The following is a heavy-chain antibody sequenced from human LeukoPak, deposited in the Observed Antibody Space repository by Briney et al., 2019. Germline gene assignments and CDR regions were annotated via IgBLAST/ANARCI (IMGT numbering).Heavy chain of an antibody. Sequence: GESLKISCKGSGYSFTSYWIGWVRQMPGKGLEWMGIIYPGDSDTRYSPSFQGQVTISADKSISTAYLQWSSLKASDTAMYYCARKENWVVAATDRPFDYWGQGTLVAVSS. CDR2: IYPGDSDT. V-gene: IGHV5-51*01. CDR3: ARKENWVVAATDRPFDY. J-gene: IGHJ4*02. CDR1: GYSFTSYW. D-gene: IGHD2-15*01.